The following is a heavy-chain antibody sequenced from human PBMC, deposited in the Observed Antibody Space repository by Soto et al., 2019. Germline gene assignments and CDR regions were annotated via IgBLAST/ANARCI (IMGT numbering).Heavy chain of an antibody. Sequence: PSETLSLTCAVYGGSFSGYYWSCIRQPPGKGLEWIGEIHHGGSPNYNPSLKSRVTISVDTSKNQFSLKLSSVTAADTAVYYCAREWRSYLLSHYGMDVWGQGTTVTVSS. V-gene: IGHV4-34*01. D-gene: IGHD1-26*01. CDR3: AREWRSYLLSHYGMDV. CDR1: GGSFSGYY. J-gene: IGHJ6*02. CDR2: IHHGGSP.